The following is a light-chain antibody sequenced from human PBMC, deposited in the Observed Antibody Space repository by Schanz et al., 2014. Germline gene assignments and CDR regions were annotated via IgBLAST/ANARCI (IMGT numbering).Light chain of an antibody. CDR3: CSYTNTNTRV. CDR1: SSNIGAGYD. CDR2: GNS. Sequence: QSVLTQPPSVSGAPGQRVTISCTGSSSNIGAGYDVHWYQQLPGTAPKLLIYGNSNRPSGVPDRFSGSKSGTSASLAITGLQAEDEADYYCCSYTNTNTRVFGTGTKLTVL. V-gene: IGLV1-40*01. J-gene: IGLJ1*01.